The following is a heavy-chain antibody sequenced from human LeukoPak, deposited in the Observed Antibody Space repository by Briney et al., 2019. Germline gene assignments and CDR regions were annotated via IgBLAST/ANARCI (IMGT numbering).Heavy chain of an antibody. CDR2: ISSSGSTI. V-gene: IGHV3-11*04. D-gene: IGHD3-10*01. Sequence: PGGSLRLSXAASGFTFSDYYMSWIRQAPGKGLEWVSYISSSGSTIYYADSVKGRFTISRDNAKKSLYLQMNSLRAEDTAVYYCAGSGSYKYYFDYWGQGTLVTVSS. CDR3: AGSGSYKYYFDY. CDR1: GFTFSDYY. J-gene: IGHJ4*02.